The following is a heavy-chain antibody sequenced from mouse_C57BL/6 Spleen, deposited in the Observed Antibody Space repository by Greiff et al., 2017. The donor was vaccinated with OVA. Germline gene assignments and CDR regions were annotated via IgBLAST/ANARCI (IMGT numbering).Heavy chain of an antibody. CDR3: AKGLRAMDY. D-gene: IGHD1-1*01. V-gene: IGHV3-6*01. J-gene: IGHJ4*01. Sequence: EVKLQESGPGLVKPSQSLSLTCSVTGYSITSGYYWNWIRQFPGNKLEWMGYLSYDGSINYNPSLKNRISITRETTKNQFFLKLKYVTTEDTATYYCAKGLRAMDYWGQGTSVTVSA. CDR2: LSYDGSI. CDR1: GYSITSGYY.